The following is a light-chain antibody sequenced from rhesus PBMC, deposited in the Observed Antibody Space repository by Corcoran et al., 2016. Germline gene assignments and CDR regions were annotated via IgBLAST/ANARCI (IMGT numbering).Light chain of an antibody. J-gene: IGKJ4*01. Sequence: DIQMTQSPSALSASVGDRVTISCRASQNIYSNLAWYQQKPGKPPKLLIYAASSLQTGNPSRFSGSGSGTDFTLTISSLQPEDSAAYYCQHYYDNPLTFGGGTKVELK. CDR2: AAS. CDR1: QNIYSN. V-gene: IGKV1S12*01. CDR3: QHYYDNPLT.